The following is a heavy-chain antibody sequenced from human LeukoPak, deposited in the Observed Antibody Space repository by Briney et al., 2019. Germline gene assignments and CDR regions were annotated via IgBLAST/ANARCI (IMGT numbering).Heavy chain of an antibody. J-gene: IGHJ4*02. CDR2: FDSDGTST. Sequence: GGSLRLSCAVSGFTVSSCCMHWVRQAPGKELVWVSRFDSDGTSTIYADSVKGRFTISRDVAKNTLYLQMNSLRAEDTAVYYCATSPTIKGGFDSWGQGTLVTVSS. V-gene: IGHV3-74*01. CDR3: ATSPTIKGGFDS. CDR1: GFTVSSCC. D-gene: IGHD4/OR15-4a*01.